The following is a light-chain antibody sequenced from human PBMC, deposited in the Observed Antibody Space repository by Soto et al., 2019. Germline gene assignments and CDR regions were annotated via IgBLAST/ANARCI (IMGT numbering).Light chain of an antibody. J-gene: IGKJ4*01. CDR3: QQYASSPLT. CDR1: QSFCMDD. V-gene: IGKV3D-20*01. CDR2: GAS. Sequence: EIVLTHSPATLFLSPGQRATLSCGARQSFCMDDLAWYQQKPGLGPRLLIYGASNMATGIPDRFSGSGSGPDFTVIISRLEPEDFAVYFCQQYASSPLTFGGGTGVEIK.